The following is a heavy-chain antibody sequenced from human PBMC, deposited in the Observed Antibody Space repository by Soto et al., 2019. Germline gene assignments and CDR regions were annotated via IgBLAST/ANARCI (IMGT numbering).Heavy chain of an antibody. D-gene: IGHD3-22*01. Sequence: GGSLRLSCAGSGFSFGSYEMHWVRQAPGKGLEWVTFTTNDGSTIYYADSVKGRFTISRDNAKNSLYLQMNSLRAEDTAVYYCARGGYYDSSGYYHNWFDPWGQGTLVTV. J-gene: IGHJ5*02. CDR1: GFSFGSYE. CDR2: TTNDGSTI. CDR3: ARGGYYDSSGYYHNWFDP. V-gene: IGHV3-48*03.